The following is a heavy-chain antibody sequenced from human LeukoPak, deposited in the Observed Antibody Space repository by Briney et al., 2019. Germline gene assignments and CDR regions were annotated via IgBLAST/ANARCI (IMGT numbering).Heavy chain of an antibody. CDR3: ATYYYDSSGYN. CDR1: GFPFSSYS. CDR2: ISSSSSYI. D-gene: IGHD3-22*01. Sequence: NPGGSLRLSCAASGFPFSSYSMNWFRKAPGKGLGGVSSISSSSSYIYYADSVKGRFTISRDNAKNSLYLQMNSLRAEDTAVYYCATYYYDSSGYNWGQGTLVTVSS. J-gene: IGHJ4*02. V-gene: IGHV3-21*01.